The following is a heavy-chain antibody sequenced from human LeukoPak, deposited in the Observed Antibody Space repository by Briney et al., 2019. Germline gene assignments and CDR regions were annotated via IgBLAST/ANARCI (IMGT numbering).Heavy chain of an antibody. CDR2: IYNSGTT. CDR3: ARNQDWAFDI. J-gene: IGHJ3*02. V-gene: IGHV4-59*08. D-gene: IGHD3-9*01. CDR1: GASIRSYY. Sequence: SETLSLTCTVSGASIRSYYWTWVRRPPGKGLEYIGYIYNSGTTNYNPSLKSRVTMSVDTSKNQFSLRLSSVAAADTAMYYCARNQDWAFDIWGQGTMVTVSS.